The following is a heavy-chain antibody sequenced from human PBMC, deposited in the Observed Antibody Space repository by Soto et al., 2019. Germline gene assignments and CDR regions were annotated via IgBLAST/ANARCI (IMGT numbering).Heavy chain of an antibody. CDR2: IIPIFGTA. Sequence: SVKVSCKASGGTFSSYAISWVRQAPGQGLDWMGGIIPIFGTANYAQKFQGRVTITADESTSTAYMELSSLRSEDTAVYYCARGQGSSGPYYYYYYGMDVWGQGTTVTVSS. D-gene: IGHD6-19*01. CDR3: ARGQGSSGPYYYYYYGMDV. CDR1: GGTFSSYA. J-gene: IGHJ6*02. V-gene: IGHV1-69*13.